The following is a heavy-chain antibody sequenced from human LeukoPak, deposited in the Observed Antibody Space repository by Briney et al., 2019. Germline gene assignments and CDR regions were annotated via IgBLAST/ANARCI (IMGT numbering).Heavy chain of an antibody. J-gene: IGHJ4*02. Sequence: PGGSLRLSCAVSGFTFSTYWMSWVRQAPGKGLECVAIIRQDGSEKYYVDSVKGRFTISRDNAKNSLYLQMNSLRAEDTAVYYCGTGWAIDFWGQGTLVTVSS. CDR1: GFTFSTYW. CDR3: GTGWAIDF. D-gene: IGHD5-24*01. CDR2: IRQDGSEK. V-gene: IGHV3-7*01.